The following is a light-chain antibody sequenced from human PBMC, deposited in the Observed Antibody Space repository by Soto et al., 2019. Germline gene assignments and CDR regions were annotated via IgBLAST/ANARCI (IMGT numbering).Light chain of an antibody. J-gene: IGKJ1*01. Sequence: EIVLTQSPGTLSLSPGERATLSCRASQSVSSNYLAWYQQKPGQAPRLIIYGASSRATGIPDRFSGSGSGTDFTLTISRLEPEDFAVYYCQQYDSSPWTFGQGNKVEIK. V-gene: IGKV3-20*01. CDR1: QSVSSNY. CDR2: GAS. CDR3: QQYDSSPWT.